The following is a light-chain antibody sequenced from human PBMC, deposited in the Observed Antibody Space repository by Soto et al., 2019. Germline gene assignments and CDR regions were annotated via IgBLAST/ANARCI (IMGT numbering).Light chain of an antibody. V-gene: IGKV3-20*01. J-gene: IGKJ1*01. CDR3: QQYGSSHPWT. Sequence: EIVLTQSPGTLSLSPGERATLSCRASQSVSSSYLAWYQQKPGQAPRLLIYGASSRATGIPDRFSGSGSGTDFTLTISRLEPEDFAEYYCQQYGSSHPWTFGQGTKVEIK. CDR2: GAS. CDR1: QSVSSSY.